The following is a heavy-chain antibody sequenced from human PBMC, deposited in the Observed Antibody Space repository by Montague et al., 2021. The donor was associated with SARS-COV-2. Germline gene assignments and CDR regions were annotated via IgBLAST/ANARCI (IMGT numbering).Heavy chain of an antibody. Sequence: SETLSLTCTFSGASRSTKNYYWGRIRQPPGKGLEWIGSISYSATSYSNPSLKSRVTMSVDTSRNQLSLNLSSVTVADTAVYYCARLGITLGGVIVIRYYFDLWGQGTLVTVSS. J-gene: IGHJ4*02. V-gene: IGHV4-39*01. CDR2: ISYSATS. CDR3: ARLGITLGGVIVIRYYFDL. CDR1: GASRSTKNYY. D-gene: IGHD3-16*02.